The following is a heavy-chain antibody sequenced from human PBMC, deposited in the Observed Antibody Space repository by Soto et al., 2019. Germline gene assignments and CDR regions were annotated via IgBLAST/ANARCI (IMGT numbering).Heavy chain of an antibody. J-gene: IGHJ6*03. D-gene: IGHD4-17*01. V-gene: IGHV1-8*01. CDR1: GYTFNSYD. CDR2: MNPNSGNT. Sequence: ASVKVSCKASGYTFNSYDINWVRQATGQGLEWMGRMNPNSGNTDYAQRFQGRVTMTRDTSISTAYMELSSLRSDDTAVYYCARDRPDYGDYVGGSYYYYYYMDVWGKGTTVTVSS. CDR3: ARDRPDYGDYVGGSYYYYYYMDV.